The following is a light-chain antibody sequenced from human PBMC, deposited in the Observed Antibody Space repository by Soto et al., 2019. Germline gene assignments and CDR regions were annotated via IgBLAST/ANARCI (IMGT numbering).Light chain of an antibody. CDR2: EVS. CDR3: SSYTSGSTLV. J-gene: IGLJ3*02. Sequence: QSALTQPASVSGSPGQSITISCTGTSSDVGAYNYVSWYQKHPGKAPKLIIYEVSNRPSGVSNRFSGSKSGSTASLTISGLQAEDEAVYYCSSYTSGSTLVFGGGTKVTVL. V-gene: IGLV2-14*01. CDR1: SSDVGAYNY.